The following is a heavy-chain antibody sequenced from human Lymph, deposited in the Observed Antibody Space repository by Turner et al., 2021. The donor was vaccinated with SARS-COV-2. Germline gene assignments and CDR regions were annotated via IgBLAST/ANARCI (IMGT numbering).Heavy chain of an antibody. CDR1: GFTFSSYA. CDR3: ARDDREFWSGYYTHYYYYGMDV. CDR2: ISYDGSNK. J-gene: IGHJ6*02. D-gene: IGHD3-3*01. Sequence: QVQLVESGGGVVQPGRSLRLSCAASGFTFSSYAMHWGRQAPGKGLEWVAVISYDGSNKNYADSVKGRFTISRDNSKNTLYLQMNSLRAEDTAVYYCARDDREFWSGYYTHYYYYGMDVWGQGTTVTVSS. V-gene: IGHV3-30*04.